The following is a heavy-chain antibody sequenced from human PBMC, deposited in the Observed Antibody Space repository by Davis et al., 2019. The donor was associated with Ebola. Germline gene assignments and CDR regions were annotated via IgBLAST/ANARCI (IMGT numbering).Heavy chain of an antibody. CDR2: ISGSGGST. D-gene: IGHD6-13*01. CDR3: ARGYRSSLDY. J-gene: IGHJ4*02. V-gene: IGHV3-23*01. CDR1: GFTFSSYA. Sequence: GESLKISCAASGFTFSSYAMSWVRQAPGKGLEWVSAISGSGGSTYYADSVKGRFTISRDNSKNTLYLQMNSLRAEDTAVYYCARGYRSSLDYWGQGTLVTVSS.